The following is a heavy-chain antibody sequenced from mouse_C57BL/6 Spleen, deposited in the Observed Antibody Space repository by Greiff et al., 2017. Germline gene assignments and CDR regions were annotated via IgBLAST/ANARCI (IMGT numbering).Heavy chain of an antibody. D-gene: IGHD2-1*01. CDR3: ARSVYYSFDY. V-gene: IGHV1-50*01. CDR2: IDPSASYT. J-gene: IGHJ3*01. Sequence: QVQLQQPGAELVKPGASVKLSCKASGYTFTSYWMQWVKQRPGQGLEWIGEIDPSASYTNYNQKFKGKATLTVATSSSTAYMQLSSLTSEDSAVYYCARSVYYSFDYWGQGTLVTVSS. CDR1: GYTFTSYW.